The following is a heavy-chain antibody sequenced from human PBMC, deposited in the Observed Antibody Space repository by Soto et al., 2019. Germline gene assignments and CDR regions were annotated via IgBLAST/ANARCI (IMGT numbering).Heavy chain of an antibody. CDR1: GYSFTSYW. V-gene: IGHV5-10-1*01. CDR3: ASDYDGSGRGYYGMDV. D-gene: IGHD3-10*01. Sequence: EVQLVQSGAEVKKPGESLRISCKGSGYSFTSYWISWVRQMPGKGLEWMGRIDPSDSYTNYSPSFQGHVTISADKSISTAYLQWSSMKASDTAMYYCASDYDGSGRGYYGMDVWGQGTTVTVSS. CDR2: IDPSDSYT. J-gene: IGHJ6*02.